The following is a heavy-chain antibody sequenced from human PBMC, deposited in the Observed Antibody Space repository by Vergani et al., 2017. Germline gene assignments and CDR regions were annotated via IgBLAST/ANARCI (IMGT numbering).Heavy chain of an antibody. CDR2: INAGNGNT. CDR1: GYTFTSYA. Sequence: QVQLVQSGAEVKKPGASVKVSCKASGYTFTSYAMHWVRQAPGQRLEWMGWINAGNGNTKYSQKFQGRVTITRDTSASTAYMELSSLRSEATAVYYCAGKIGSWGYFDLWGRGTLVTVSS. CDR3: AGKIGSWGYFDL. D-gene: IGHD6-13*01. V-gene: IGHV1-3*01. J-gene: IGHJ2*01.